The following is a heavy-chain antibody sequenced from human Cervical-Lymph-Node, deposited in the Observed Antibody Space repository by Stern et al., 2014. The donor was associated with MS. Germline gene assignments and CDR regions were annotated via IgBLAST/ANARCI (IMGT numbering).Heavy chain of an antibody. Sequence: QVQLAQSGGGVVQPGTSLRLSCTGSRFTFRRYGIHWVRQAPGKGLEWVSVTSYDGGNRQYADSVKGRFTISRDNSKNTVYLHLNSLRPEDTGVYHCAKDRRGGYNYLYGMDVWGQGTTVTVS. D-gene: IGHD5-18*01. CDR3: AKDRRGGYNYLYGMDV. CDR1: RFTFRRYG. V-gene: IGHV3-30*18. CDR2: TSYDGGNR. J-gene: IGHJ6*02.